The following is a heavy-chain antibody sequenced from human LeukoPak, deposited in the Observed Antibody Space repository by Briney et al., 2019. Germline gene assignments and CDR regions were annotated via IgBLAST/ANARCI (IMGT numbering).Heavy chain of an antibody. V-gene: IGHV4-34*01. J-gene: IGHJ5*02. CDR3: ASMVYGSNWLDP. CDR2: INHSGST. D-gene: IGHD2-8*01. Sequence: SETLSLTCAVYGGSFSGYYWSWIRQPPGKGLEWIGEINHSGSTNYNPSLKSRVTISVDTSKNQFSLKLSSVTAADTAVYYCASMVYGSNWLDPWGQGTLVTVSS. CDR1: GGSFSGYY.